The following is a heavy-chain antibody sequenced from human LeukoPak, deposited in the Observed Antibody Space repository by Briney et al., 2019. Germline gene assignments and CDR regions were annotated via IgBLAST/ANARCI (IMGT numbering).Heavy chain of an antibody. V-gene: IGHV3-21*01. D-gene: IGHD6-13*01. J-gene: IGHJ4*02. CDR1: GFTFSSYS. Sequence: GGSLRLSCAASGFTFSSYSMNWVRQAPGEGLEWVSSISSSSSYIYYADSVKSRFTISRDNAKNSLYLQMNSLRAEDTAVYYCAREAAGTGDYWGQGTLVTVSS. CDR3: AREAAGTGDY. CDR2: ISSSSSYI.